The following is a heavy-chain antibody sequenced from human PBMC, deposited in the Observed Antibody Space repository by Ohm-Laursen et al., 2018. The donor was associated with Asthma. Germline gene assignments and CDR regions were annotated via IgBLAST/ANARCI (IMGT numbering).Heavy chain of an antibody. Sequence: SLRLSCAAAGFTFSNAWMSWVRQAPGKGLEWVGRIKSKTDGGTTDYAAPVKGRFTISRDDSKNTLYLQMNSLRAEDTAVYYCARDRDGKDAFDIWGQGTMVTVSS. CDR3: ARDRDGKDAFDI. CDR1: GFTFSNAW. V-gene: IGHV3-15*01. CDR2: IKSKTDGGTT. J-gene: IGHJ3*02. D-gene: IGHD3-10*01.